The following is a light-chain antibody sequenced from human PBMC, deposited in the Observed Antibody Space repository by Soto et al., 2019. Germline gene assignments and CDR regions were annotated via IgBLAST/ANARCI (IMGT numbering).Light chain of an antibody. J-gene: IGKJ1*01. Sequence: DIQTTQSPSTLSASVGDRVTITCRASQSISSWLAWYQQKPGKAPKLLIYDASSLESGVPSRFSGSGSGTEFTLTISSLQPDDFATYYCQQFNSYPPGAFGQGTKVDIK. CDR1: QSISSW. CDR3: QQFNSYPPGA. CDR2: DAS. V-gene: IGKV1-5*01.